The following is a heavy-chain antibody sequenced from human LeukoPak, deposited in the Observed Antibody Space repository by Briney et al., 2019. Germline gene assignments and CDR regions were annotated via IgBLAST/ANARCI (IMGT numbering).Heavy chain of an antibody. CDR3: ARGGGPFDP. CDR2: IYHSGST. J-gene: IGHJ5*02. D-gene: IGHD6-25*01. V-gene: IGHV4-30-2*01. Sequence: PSQTLSLTCAVSGGSISSGGYSWSWIRQPPGKGLEWIGYIYHSGSTYYNPSLKSRVTISIDTSRNQFSLKLTSVTAADTAVYYCARGGGPFDPWGQGTLVTVSS. CDR1: GGSISSGGYS.